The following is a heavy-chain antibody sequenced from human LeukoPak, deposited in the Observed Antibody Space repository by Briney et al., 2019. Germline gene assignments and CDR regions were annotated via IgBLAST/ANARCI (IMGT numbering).Heavy chain of an antibody. V-gene: IGHV3-53*01. CDR3: ARVKAAAGPFDY. J-gene: IGHJ4*02. D-gene: IGHD6-13*01. Sequence: PGGSLRLSCAASGFTVSSNYMSWVRQAPGEGLEWVSVIYSGGSTYYADSVKGRFTISRDNSKNTLYLQMNSLRAEDTAVYYCARVKAAAGPFDYWGQGTLVTVSS. CDR2: IYSGGST. CDR1: GFTVSSNY.